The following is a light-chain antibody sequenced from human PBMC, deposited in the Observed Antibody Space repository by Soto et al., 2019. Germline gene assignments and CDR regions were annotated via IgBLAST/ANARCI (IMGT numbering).Light chain of an antibody. CDR2: GAS. CDR1: QSVSSSY. J-gene: IGKJ1*01. Sequence: EIVLTQSPGTLSLSPGERATLSCRASQSVSSSYFAWYQQKPGQPPRLLIYGASSRATGIPDRFSGSGSGTDFTLTISRLELEDFAVYYCQQYGTSPWTFGQGTKVEIK. CDR3: QQYGTSPWT. V-gene: IGKV3-20*01.